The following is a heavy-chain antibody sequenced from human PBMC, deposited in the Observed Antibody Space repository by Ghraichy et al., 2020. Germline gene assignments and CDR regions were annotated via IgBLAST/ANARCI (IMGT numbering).Heavy chain of an antibody. J-gene: IGHJ6*02. CDR1: GGTFSSYA. D-gene: IGHD3-3*01. Sequence: SVKVSCKASGGTFSSYAISWVRQPPGQGLEWMGGIIPIFGTANYAQKFQGRVTITADESTSTAYMELSSLRSEDTAVYYCARSLTNEVLRFWVDGMDVWGQGTTVTVSS. V-gene: IGHV1-69*13. CDR2: IIPIFGTA. CDR3: ARSLTNEVLRFWVDGMDV.